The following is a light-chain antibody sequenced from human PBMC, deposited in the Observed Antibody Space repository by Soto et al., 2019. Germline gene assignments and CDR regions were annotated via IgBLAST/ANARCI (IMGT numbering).Light chain of an antibody. CDR1: QSVSSY. J-gene: IGKJ5*01. CDR2: DAS. Sequence: EIVLTQSPVTLSLSPGERATLSCRASQSVSSYLAWYRQNPGQPPRLLIYDASNRATGIPAMFSGSGSGTDFTLTISSLEPEDFAVYYCQQRSNWPVTFGQGTRLDIK. CDR3: QQRSNWPVT. V-gene: IGKV3-11*01.